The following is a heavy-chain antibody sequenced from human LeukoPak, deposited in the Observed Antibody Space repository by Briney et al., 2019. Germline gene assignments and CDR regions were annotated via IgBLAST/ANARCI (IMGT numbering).Heavy chain of an antibody. Sequence: GGSLRLSCAASGFTFDEHGMSWVRQAPGKGLEWVSAISGSGGSTYYADSVKGRFTISRDNSKNTLYLQMNSLRAEDTAVYYCAKDQMYYDFWSGLDYWGQGTPVTVSS. D-gene: IGHD3-3*01. CDR3: AKDQMYYDFWSGLDY. V-gene: IGHV3-23*01. CDR2: ISGSGGST. CDR1: GFTFDEHG. J-gene: IGHJ4*02.